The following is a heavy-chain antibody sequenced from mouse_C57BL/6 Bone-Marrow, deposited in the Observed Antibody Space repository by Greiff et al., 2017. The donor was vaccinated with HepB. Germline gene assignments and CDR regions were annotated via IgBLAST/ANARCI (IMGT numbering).Heavy chain of an antibody. V-gene: IGHV7-1*01. Sequence: EVKLVDSGGGLVQSGRSLRLSCATSGFTFSDFYMEWVRQAPGKGLEWIAASRNKANDYTTEYSASVKGRFIVSRDTSQSILYLQMNALRAEDTAIYYCARGGYDDGSWFAYWGQGTLVTVSA. CDR3: ARGGYDDGSWFAY. CDR2: SRNKANDYTT. D-gene: IGHD2-2*01. CDR1: GFTFSDFY. J-gene: IGHJ3*01.